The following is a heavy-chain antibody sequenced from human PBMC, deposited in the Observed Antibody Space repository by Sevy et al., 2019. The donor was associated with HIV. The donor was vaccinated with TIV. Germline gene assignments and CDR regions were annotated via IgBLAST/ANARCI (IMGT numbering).Heavy chain of an antibody. D-gene: IGHD3-9*01. CDR3: AKDEGYYDILTGHPDY. J-gene: IGHJ4*02. CDR2: ISWNSGSI. V-gene: IGHV3-9*01. Sequence: GGSLRLSCAASGFTFDDYAIHWVRQAPGKGLEWVSGISWNSGSIGYADSVKGRFTISRDNAKNSLYLQMNSLRAEDTALYYCAKDEGYYDILTGHPDYWGQGTLVTVSS. CDR1: GFTFDDYA.